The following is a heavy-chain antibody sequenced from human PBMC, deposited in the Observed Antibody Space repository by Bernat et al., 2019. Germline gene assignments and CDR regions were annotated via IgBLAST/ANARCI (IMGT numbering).Heavy chain of an antibody. V-gene: IGHV3-23*01. J-gene: IGHJ6*02. D-gene: IGHD2-15*01. Sequence: EVQLLESGGGLVQPGGSLRLSCGASGFTFSSFAMSWVRQAAGRGLEWVSGISGSGDSTYYADSVKGRFNISRYNSKNTLYLQMNSLRAEETAVYYCAKGIYPKGYCSGGNCYYYFYGMDVWGQGTTVTVSS. CDR3: AKGIYPKGYCSGGNCYYYFYGMDV. CDR1: GFTFSSFA. CDR2: ISGSGDST.